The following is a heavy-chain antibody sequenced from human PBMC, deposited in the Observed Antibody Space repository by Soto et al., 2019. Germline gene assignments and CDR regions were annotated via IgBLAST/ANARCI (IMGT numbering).Heavy chain of an antibody. CDR2: IIPIFGTA. D-gene: IGHD4-4*01. CDR1: GGTFSSYA. V-gene: IGHV1-69*13. CDR3: AVSMTTVTPSGMDV. J-gene: IGHJ6*02. Sequence: SVKVSCKASGGTFSSYAISWVRQAPGQGLEWMGGIIPIFGTANYAQKFQGRVTITADESTSTAYMELSSLRSEDTAVYYCAVSMTTVTPSGMDVWGQGTTVTVAS.